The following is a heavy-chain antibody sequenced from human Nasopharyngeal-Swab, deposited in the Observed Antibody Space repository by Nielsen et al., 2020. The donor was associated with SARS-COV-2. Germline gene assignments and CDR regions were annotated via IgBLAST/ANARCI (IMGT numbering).Heavy chain of an antibody. V-gene: IGHV3-23*01. D-gene: IGHD2-2*01. Sequence: VRQAPGKGLEWVSSISSSSSYIYYADSVKGRFTISRDNSKNTLYLQMNSLRAEDTAVYYCAKQRYCSSTSCYGGGFDYWGQGTLITVSS. J-gene: IGHJ4*02. CDR2: ISSSSSYI. CDR3: AKQRYCSSTSCYGGGFDY.